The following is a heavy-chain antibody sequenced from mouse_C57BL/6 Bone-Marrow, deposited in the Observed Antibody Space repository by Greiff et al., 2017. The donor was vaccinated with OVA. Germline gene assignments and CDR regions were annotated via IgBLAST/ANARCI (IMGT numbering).Heavy chain of an antibody. V-gene: IGHV1-15*01. CDR1: GYTFTDYE. D-gene: IGHD1-1*01. J-gene: IGHJ1*03. CDR3: TRPYGSRVYWYFDV. CDR2: IDPETGGT. Sequence: QVQLQQSGAELVRPGASVTLSCKASGYTFTDYEMHWVKQTPVHGLEWIGAIDPETGGTAYNQKFKGKAILTADKSSSTAYMELRSLTSEDSAVSYCTRPYGSRVYWYFDVWGTGTTVTVSS.